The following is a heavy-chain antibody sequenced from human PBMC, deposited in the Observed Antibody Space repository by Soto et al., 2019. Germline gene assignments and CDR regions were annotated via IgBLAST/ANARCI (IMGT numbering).Heavy chain of an antibody. Sequence: SQTLSLTCAISGDSVSSNRATWNRLRQSPSRGLEWLGRTYYRSKWSSDYGVSVKSRITLSPDTSKNTLYLQMNSLRAEDTAVYYCAKDLIVGARHYYYYGMDVWGQGTTVTVSS. CDR1: GDSVSSNRAT. CDR3: AKDLIVGARHYYYYGMDV. D-gene: IGHD1-26*01. CDR2: TYYRSKWSS. V-gene: IGHV6-1*01. J-gene: IGHJ6*02.